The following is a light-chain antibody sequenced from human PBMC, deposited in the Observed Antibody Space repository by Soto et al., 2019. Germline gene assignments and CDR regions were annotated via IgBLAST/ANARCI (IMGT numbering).Light chain of an antibody. CDR2: DVS. J-gene: IGLJ1*01. CDR1: SSDVGSYNR. V-gene: IGLV2-18*02. Sequence: QSVLTQPPSVSGSPGQSVAISCTGTSSDVGSYNRVSWYQQPPGTAPKLMIYDVSNRPSGVPDRFSGSKSGNTASLTISGLQAEDEADYYCSSFTTSGTYVFGNGTKVTVL. CDR3: SSFTTSGTYV.